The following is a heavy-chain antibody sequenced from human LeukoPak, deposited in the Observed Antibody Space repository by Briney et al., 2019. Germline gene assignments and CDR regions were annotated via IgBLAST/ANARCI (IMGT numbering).Heavy chain of an antibody. V-gene: IGHV1-18*01. CDR1: GYTFTSYG. Sequence: ASVKVSCKSSGYTFTSYGISWVRQAPGQGLEWMGWISGYNGNTKYGQKFQGRVTMTTDTSTSTVHMELRSLTSSDSLVFFCARGRGVVVAAATQYWFDPWGQGTLVTVSS. CDR3: ARGRGVVVAAATQYWFDP. D-gene: IGHD2-15*01. CDR2: ISGYNGNT. J-gene: IGHJ5*02.